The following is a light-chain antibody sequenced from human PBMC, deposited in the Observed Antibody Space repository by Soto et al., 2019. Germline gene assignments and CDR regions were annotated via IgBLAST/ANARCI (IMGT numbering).Light chain of an antibody. CDR1: SSDIGAYNF. Sequence: QSALTQPASVSGSPGQSITISCTGTSSDIGAYNFVSWYQQHPGKAPKLMLYDVNIRPSGVSNRFSGSKSGNTASLTISGLRGEDEADYCCTSWTTSTTMIFGGGTKVTVL. J-gene: IGLJ2*01. CDR3: TSWTTSTTMI. CDR2: DVN. V-gene: IGLV2-14*03.